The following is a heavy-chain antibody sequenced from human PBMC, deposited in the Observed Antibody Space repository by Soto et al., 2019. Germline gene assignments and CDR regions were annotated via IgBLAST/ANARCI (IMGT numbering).Heavy chain of an antibody. CDR2: IFPGNSDT. CDR1: GYNFANYW. Sequence: GESLKISCKGSGYNFANYWIGWVRQMPGKGLEWMGIIFPGNSDTRYSPSFQGQVTISADTSISTAYLEWSSLKASDTAIYYCARHVYYDVLKKNYWGQGTLVTVSS. J-gene: IGHJ4*02. V-gene: IGHV5-51*01. CDR3: ARHVYYDVLKKNY. D-gene: IGHD3-9*01.